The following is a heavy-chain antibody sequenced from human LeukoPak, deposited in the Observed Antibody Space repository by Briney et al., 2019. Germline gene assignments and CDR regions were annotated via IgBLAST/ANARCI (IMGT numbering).Heavy chain of an antibody. CDR3: ARHPTWD. V-gene: IGHV4-59*08. CDR1: GDSINYYY. J-gene: IGHJ4*02. D-gene: IGHD2/OR15-2a*01. Sequence: SETLSLTCSVSGDSINYYYWSWIRQPPGKGLEWIGYIYYNGVTNYNPSLKSRLTISVDTSKNQFSLKLNSVTAADTAVYYCARHPTWDWGQGTLVTVSS. CDR2: IYYNGVT.